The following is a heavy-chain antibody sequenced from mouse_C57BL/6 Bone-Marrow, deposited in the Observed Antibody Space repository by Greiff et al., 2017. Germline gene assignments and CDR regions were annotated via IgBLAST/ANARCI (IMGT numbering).Heavy chain of an antibody. CDR2: IWSGGST. D-gene: IGHD2-1*01. CDR1: GFSLTSYG. J-gene: IGHJ2*01. Sequence: QVQLQQSGPGLVQPSQSLSITCTVSGFSLTSYGVHWVRQSPGKGLEWLGVIWSGGSTDYNAAFISRLSISKDNSKSQVFFKMNSLQVDDTAIYYWARNLGGNYGGYFDYWGQGTTLTVSS. V-gene: IGHV2-2*01. CDR3: ARNLGGNYGGYFDY.